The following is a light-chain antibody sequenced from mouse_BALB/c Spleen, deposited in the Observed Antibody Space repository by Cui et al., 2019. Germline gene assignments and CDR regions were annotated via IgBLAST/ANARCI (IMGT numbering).Light chain of an antibody. J-gene: IGKJ5*01. CDR2: LTS. V-gene: IGKV4-68*01. CDR1: SSVSY. Sequence: QIVVTQPPAFMSAPPGEKVTMTCSASSSVSYMYWYQQKPRSSPKPWIYLTSNLASGVPARFSGSGSGTSYSLTISSMEAEDAATYYCQQWSSNPLTFGAGTKLELK. CDR3: QQWSSNPLT.